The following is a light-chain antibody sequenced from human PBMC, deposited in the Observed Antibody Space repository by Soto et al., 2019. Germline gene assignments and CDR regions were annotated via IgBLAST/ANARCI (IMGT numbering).Light chain of an antibody. CDR2: AAS. CDR3: QQSYDISPIT. V-gene: IGKV1-39*01. Sequence: IHMTQSPSSLSVSFGDRVTITCRASETISTFLNWYQVKPGKAPKLLIYAASTLQDGVPSRFSGSGSGTDFTLTINSLQPEDFASYYCQQSYDISPITFGQGTRLEIK. CDR1: ETISTF. J-gene: IGKJ5*01.